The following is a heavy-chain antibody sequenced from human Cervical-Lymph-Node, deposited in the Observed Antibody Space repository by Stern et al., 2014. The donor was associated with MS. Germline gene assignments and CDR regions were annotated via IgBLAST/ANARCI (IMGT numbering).Heavy chain of an antibody. V-gene: IGHV3-74*01. Sequence: EMQLVESGGGLVQPGGSLGLSWADSEFTFRTYWMHWVRQVPGKELMWVSRINEDGSTTNYADSVKGRFTISRDNGRNTLYLQMNSLRAEDTAVYYCARDLSGRDDSWGQGTLVTVSS. CDR2: INEDGSTT. J-gene: IGHJ4*02. CDR3: ARDLSGRDDS. D-gene: IGHD1-26*01. CDR1: EFTFRTYW.